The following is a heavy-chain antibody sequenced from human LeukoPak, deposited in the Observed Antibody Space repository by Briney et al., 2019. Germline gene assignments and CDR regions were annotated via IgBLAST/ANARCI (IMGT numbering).Heavy chain of an antibody. J-gene: IGHJ5*02. D-gene: IGHD6-19*01. Sequence: SETLSLTCAVYGGSFSGYYWSWIRQPPGKGLEWIGEINHSGSTNYNPSLKSRVTISVDTSKNQFSLKLSSVTAADTAVYYCARTGRAYSSGWYFRNEYWFDPWGQGTLVTVSS. V-gene: IGHV4-34*01. CDR3: ARTGRAYSSGWYFRNEYWFDP. CDR1: GGSFSGYY. CDR2: INHSGST.